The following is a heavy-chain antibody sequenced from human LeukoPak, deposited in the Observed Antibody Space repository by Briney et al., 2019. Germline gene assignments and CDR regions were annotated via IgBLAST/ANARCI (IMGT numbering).Heavy chain of an antibody. V-gene: IGHV3-23*01. CDR1: GFTFSSCA. D-gene: IGHD1-1*01. Sequence: GGSLRLSCAASGFTFSSCAMSWVRQAPGKGLKWVSAISASGGGSTYYADSVKGRFTISRDNSKNTLFLQMNSLRAEDTAVYYCAKCPFTWNYYEYWGQGTLVTVSS. CDR2: ISASGGGST. J-gene: IGHJ4*02. CDR3: AKCPFTWNYYEY.